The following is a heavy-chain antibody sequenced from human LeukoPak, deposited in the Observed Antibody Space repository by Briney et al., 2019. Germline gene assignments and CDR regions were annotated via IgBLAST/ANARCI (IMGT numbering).Heavy chain of an antibody. CDR1: GFSLSNYW. V-gene: IGHV3-7*01. J-gene: IGHJ4*02. CDR3: ARGVWAPFDS. D-gene: IGHD7-27*01. Sequence: GGSLRLSCAASGFSLSNYWMTWVRQAPGKGLERVANIKQDGSEKNYVDSVKGRFTISRDNAKNSLILQMNSLRDEDTAVYYCARGVWAPFDSWGQGTLVSVSS. CDR2: IKQDGSEK.